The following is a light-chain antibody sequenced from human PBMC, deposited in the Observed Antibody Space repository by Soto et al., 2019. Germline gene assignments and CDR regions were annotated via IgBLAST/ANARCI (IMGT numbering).Light chain of an antibody. V-gene: IGLV2-14*01. J-gene: IGLJ3*02. CDR3: SSYSSITTGVL. Sequence: QSALTQPASVSGSPGQSITISCTGTSSDIGGYNYVSWYQQDPGKAPKLIIYDVSNRPSGVSDRFSASKSGNTASLTISGLQAEDEADYYCSSYSSITTGVLFGGGTQLTVL. CDR1: SSDIGGYNY. CDR2: DVS.